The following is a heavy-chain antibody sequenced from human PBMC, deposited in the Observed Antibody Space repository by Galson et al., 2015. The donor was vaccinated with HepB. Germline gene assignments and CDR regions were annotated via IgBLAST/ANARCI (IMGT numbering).Heavy chain of an antibody. V-gene: IGHV3-48*02. CDR3: AREGSRDGYKDAFDI. D-gene: IGHD5-24*01. J-gene: IGHJ3*02. CDR2: ISSSSSTI. Sequence: SLRLSCAASGFTFSSYSMNWVRQAPGKGLEWVSCISSSSSTIYYADSVKGRFTISRDNAKNSLYLQMNSLRDEDTAVYYCAREGSRDGYKDAFDIWGQGTMVTVSS. CDR1: GFTFSSYS.